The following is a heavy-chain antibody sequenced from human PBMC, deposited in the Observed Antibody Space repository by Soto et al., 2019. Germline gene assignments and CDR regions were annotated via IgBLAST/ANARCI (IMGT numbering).Heavy chain of an antibody. CDR1: TFNFRNFA. Sequence: GGSLRLSCAASTFNFRNFAMSWVRQAPGKGLEWVSSISGSGSRTYSADSVKGRFSISRDNSKNTLYLEMSSLRAEDTAVYYCTNTPTYSSGWYDYWRQGAQVTVSS. V-gene: IGHV3-23*01. J-gene: IGHJ4*02. CDR2: ISGSGSRT. CDR3: TNTPTYSSGWYDY. D-gene: IGHD6-19*01.